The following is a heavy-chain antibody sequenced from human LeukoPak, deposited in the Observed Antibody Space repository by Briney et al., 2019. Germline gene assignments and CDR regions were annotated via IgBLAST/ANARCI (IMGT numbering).Heavy chain of an antibody. Sequence: GGSLRLSCAASGFTFSSYSMNWVRQAPGKGLEWVSSISSSSSYIYYADSVKGRFTISRDNAKNSLYLQMNSLRAEDTAVYYCARDPGGSYRTPPFDYWGQGTLVTVSS. V-gene: IGHV3-21*01. CDR1: GFTFSSYS. CDR3: ARDPGGSYRTPPFDY. D-gene: IGHD1-26*01. J-gene: IGHJ4*02. CDR2: ISSSSSYI.